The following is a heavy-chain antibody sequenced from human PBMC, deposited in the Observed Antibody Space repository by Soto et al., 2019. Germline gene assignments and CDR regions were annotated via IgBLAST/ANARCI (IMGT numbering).Heavy chain of an antibody. D-gene: IGHD6-13*01. Sequence: VKVSCKASGYTFTSYGIHWVRQAPGQRLEWMGWTNAANGDTKYSPKFQGRVTITRDTSASTAYMELSSLRSEDTAVYYCVRRHVSATGIDWFDPWGQGXLVTVSS. CDR1: GYTFTSYG. CDR2: TNAANGDT. V-gene: IGHV1-3*01. J-gene: IGHJ5*02. CDR3: VRRHVSATGIDWFDP.